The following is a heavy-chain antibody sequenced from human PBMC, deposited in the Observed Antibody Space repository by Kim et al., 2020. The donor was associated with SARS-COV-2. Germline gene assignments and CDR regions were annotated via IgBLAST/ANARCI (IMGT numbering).Heavy chain of an antibody. D-gene: IGHD4-17*01. CDR1: GGSISSYY. CDR2: IYYSGST. J-gene: IGHJ6*02. V-gene: IGHV4-59*01. Sequence: SETLSLTCTVSGGSISSYYWSWIRQPPGKGLEWIGYIYYSGSTNYNPSLKSRVTISVYTSKNQFSLKLSSVTAADTAVYYCAREIDYGEDGGYGMDVWGQGTTVTVSS. CDR3: AREIDYGEDGGYGMDV.